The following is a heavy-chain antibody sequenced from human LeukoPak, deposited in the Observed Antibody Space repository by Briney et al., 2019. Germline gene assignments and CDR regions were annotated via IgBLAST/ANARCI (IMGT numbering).Heavy chain of an antibody. CDR2: IWYDGSTK. D-gene: IGHD2-15*01. CDR3: ATGDSDF. V-gene: IGHV3-33*01. J-gene: IGHJ4*02. Sequence: QPGSSLRLSCAASGFTFSSHGMHWVRQAPGKGLEWVAVIWYDGSTKYYADSVKGRFTISRDNSKNTLYLQMDSLRAEDTAVYYCATGDSDFWGQGSLVSVSS. CDR1: GFTFSSHG.